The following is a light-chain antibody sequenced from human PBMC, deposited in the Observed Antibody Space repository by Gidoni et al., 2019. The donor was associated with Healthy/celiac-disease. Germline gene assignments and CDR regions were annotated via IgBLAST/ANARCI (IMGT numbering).Light chain of an antibody. V-gene: IGKV1-39*01. Sequence: DIQMTQSPSSLSASVGDRVIITCRASQSISSYLNWYQQKPGKAPKLLIYAASSLQSGVPSRFSGSGSGTDFTLTISSLQPEDFATYYCKQSYSTPREFTFGPGTKVDIK. CDR1: QSISSY. CDR2: AAS. J-gene: IGKJ3*01. CDR3: KQSYSTPREFT.